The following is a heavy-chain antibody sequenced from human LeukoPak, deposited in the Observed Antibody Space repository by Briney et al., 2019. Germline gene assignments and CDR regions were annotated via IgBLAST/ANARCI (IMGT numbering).Heavy chain of an antibody. CDR3: ARVAAAYDWYFDL. V-gene: IGHV4-59*01. J-gene: IGHJ2*01. D-gene: IGHD6-13*01. Sequence: SETLSLTCTVSGGSISSYYWSWIRQPPGKGLEWIGYIYYSGSTNYNPSLKSRVTISVDTSKNQFSLKLTSVTAADTAVYYCARVAAAYDWYFDLWGRGTLVTVSS. CDR1: GGSISSYY. CDR2: IYYSGST.